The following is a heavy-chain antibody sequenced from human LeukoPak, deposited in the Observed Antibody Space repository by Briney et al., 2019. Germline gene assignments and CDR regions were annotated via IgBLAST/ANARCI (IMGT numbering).Heavy chain of an antibody. CDR3: ARRSDWFDP. J-gene: IGHJ5*02. V-gene: IGHV4-39*01. Sequence: PSETLSLTCTVSGGSISSSSYYWGWIRQPPGKGLQWIGSIYYSGSTYYNPSLKSRVTISVDTSKDQFSLKLSSVTAADTAVYYCARRSDWFDPWGQGTLVTLYS. CDR2: IYYSGST. CDR1: GGSISSSSYY.